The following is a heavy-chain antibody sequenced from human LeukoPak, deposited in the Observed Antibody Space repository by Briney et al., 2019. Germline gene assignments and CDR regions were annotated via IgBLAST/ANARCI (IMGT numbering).Heavy chain of an antibody. CDR3: ARVGDCSSTSCYYYYYYGMDV. J-gene: IGHJ6*02. V-gene: IGHV3-23*01. D-gene: IGHD2-2*01. CDR1: GFTFSIYA. CDR2: IYLDGVGT. Sequence: PGGSLRLSCAASGFTFSIYAMSWVRQAPGKGLEWVSSIYLDGVGTYYADSVKGRFTISRDNSKNTLYLQMNSLRAEDTAVYYCARVGDCSSTSCYYYYYYGMDVWGQGTTVTVSS.